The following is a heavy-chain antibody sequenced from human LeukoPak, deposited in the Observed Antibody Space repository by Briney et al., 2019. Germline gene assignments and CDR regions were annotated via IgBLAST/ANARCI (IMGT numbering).Heavy chain of an antibody. Sequence: GGSLRLSCAASGFTFSSYGMHWVRQAPGKGLEWVAVISYDGSNKYYADSVKGRFTISRDNSKNTLYLQMNSLRAEDTAVYYCARDESRFGMDVWGQGTTVTVSS. V-gene: IGHV3-30*03. CDR1: GFTFSSYG. CDR2: ISYDGSNK. CDR3: ARDESRFGMDV. J-gene: IGHJ6*02.